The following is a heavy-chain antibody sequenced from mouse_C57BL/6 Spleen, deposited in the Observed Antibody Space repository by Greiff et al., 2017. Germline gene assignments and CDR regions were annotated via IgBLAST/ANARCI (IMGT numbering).Heavy chain of an antibody. D-gene: IGHD3-1*01. CDR1: GYTFTSYW. Sequence: QVQLQQPGAELVMPGASVKLSCKASGYTFTSYWMHWVKQRPGQGLEWIGEIDPSDSYPNYNQKFKGKSTLTVDKSSSTAYMQLSSLTSEDSAVYYCARSGLCRYAMDYWGQGTSVTVSS. CDR3: ARSGLCRYAMDY. J-gene: IGHJ4*01. CDR2: IDPSDSYP. V-gene: IGHV1-69*01.